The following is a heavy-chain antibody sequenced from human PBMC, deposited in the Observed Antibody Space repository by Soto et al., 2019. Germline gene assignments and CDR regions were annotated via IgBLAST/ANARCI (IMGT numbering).Heavy chain of an antibody. CDR3: AHRHSYCSGGRCYSGFDY. CDR1: GFSLSTSGVG. Sequence: QITLKESGPTLVKPTQTLTLTCTFSGFSLSTSGVGVGWIRQPPGKALEWLALIYWDDDKRYSPSLKSRRTITKDPSKNQVVLTMTNMDPVDTATYYCAHRHSYCSGGRCYSGFDYWGQGTLVTVSS. V-gene: IGHV2-5*02. CDR2: IYWDDDK. D-gene: IGHD2-15*01. J-gene: IGHJ4*02.